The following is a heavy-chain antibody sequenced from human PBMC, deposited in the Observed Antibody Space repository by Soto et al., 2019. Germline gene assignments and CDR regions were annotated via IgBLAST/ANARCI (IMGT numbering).Heavy chain of an antibody. Sequence: EVQLVESGGGLVKPGGSLRLSCAASGFTFSNYSMNWVRQAPGKGLEWVSSISSSSSYIYYADSVKGRFTIPRDNAKNSIYLKMNSMRAEDKAVYYCERDVGPLSYCGQRTMVTV. J-gene: IGHJ4*02. D-gene: IGHD2-15*01. V-gene: IGHV3-21*01. CDR3: ERDVGPLSY. CDR1: GFTFSNYS. CDR2: ISSSSSYI.